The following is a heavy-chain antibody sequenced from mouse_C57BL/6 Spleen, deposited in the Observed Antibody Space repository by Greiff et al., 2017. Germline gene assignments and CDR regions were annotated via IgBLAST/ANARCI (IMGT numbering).Heavy chain of an antibody. D-gene: IGHD2-10*02. V-gene: IGHV3-6*01. CDR2: ISYDGSN. CDR3: AREGSILFAY. CDR1: GYSITSGYY. J-gene: IGHJ3*01. Sequence: DVKLQESGPGLVKPSQSLSLTCSVTGYSITSGYYWNWIRQFPGNKLEWMGYISYDGSNNYNPSLKNRISITRDTSKNQFFLKLNSVTTEDTATYYCAREGSILFAYWGQGTLVTVSA.